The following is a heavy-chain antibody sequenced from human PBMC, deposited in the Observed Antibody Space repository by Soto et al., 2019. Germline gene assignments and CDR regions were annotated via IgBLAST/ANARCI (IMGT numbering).Heavy chain of an antibody. CDR2: SIPLFGTA. CDR1: GGTFNNYP. CDR3: ARGRGYSGDDHYYYFDMDV. V-gene: IGHV1-69*01. D-gene: IGHD5-12*01. J-gene: IGHJ6*02. Sequence: QVQLVQSGAEVKKPGSSVKVSCKASGGTFNNYPITWVRQAPGEGLEWMGGSIPLFGTANYAQKFQGRVTISVDESTSTAYMELSSLRSEDTAVYYCARGRGYSGDDHYYYFDMDVWGQGPTVTVSS.